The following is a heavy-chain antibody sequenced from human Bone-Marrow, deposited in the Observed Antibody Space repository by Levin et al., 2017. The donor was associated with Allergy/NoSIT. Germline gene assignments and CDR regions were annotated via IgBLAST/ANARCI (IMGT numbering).Heavy chain of an antibody. D-gene: IGHD2-15*01. CDR3: ARDQRYCSGGTCYPRSYFDY. V-gene: IGHV3-33*01. Sequence: SCAASGFTFSSYGMHWVRQAPGKGLEWVAVIWYDGSNKYYADSVKGRFTISRDNSKNTLYLQMNSLRAEDTAVYYCARDQRYCSGGTCYPRSYFDYWGQGTLVTVSS. J-gene: IGHJ4*02. CDR1: GFTFSSYG. CDR2: IWYDGSNK.